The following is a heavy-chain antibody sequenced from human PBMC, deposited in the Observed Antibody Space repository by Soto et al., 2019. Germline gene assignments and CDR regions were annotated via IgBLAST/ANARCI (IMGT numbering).Heavy chain of an antibody. Sequence: GGSLRLSCAASGFTFTTYAMTWVRQAPGRGLEWVSGSSASGADTYYADSVKGRFTVSRDNSKTTLYLQMNSPRADDTAVYYCEKDKGDSSDWYGIERWFDPWGQGTLGTGSS. J-gene: IGHJ5*02. CDR3: EKDKGDSSDWYGIERWFDP. CDR1: GFTFTTYA. V-gene: IGHV3-23*01. D-gene: IGHD6-19*01. CDR2: SSASGADT.